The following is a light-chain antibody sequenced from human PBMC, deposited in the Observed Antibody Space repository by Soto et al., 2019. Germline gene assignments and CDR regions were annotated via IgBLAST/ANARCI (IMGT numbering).Light chain of an antibody. CDR2: GAS. V-gene: IGKV3-20*01. CDR1: QSVSSSY. CDR3: QQFGSSPLLT. J-gene: IGKJ4*01. Sequence: EIVLTQSPGTLSLSPGERATLSCRASQSVSSSYLAWYQQKPGQAPGLLIYGASSRATGIPDRFSGSGSGTDFTLAISRLGPEDFAVYYCQQFGSSPLLTFGGGTKVDIK.